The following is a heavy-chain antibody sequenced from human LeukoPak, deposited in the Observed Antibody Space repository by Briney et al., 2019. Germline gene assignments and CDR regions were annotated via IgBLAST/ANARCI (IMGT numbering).Heavy chain of an antibody. J-gene: IGHJ4*02. V-gene: IGHV3-23*01. D-gene: IGHD6-19*01. CDR2: ISGSSGST. CDR3: AKDEGLSSGFYTTFDY. CDR1: GFTLRSYA. Sequence: PGGSLRLSCAASGFTLRSYAMSWVRQAPGKGLEWVSSISGSSGSTYYADSVEGRFTISRDNSKNTLYLQMNSLRAEDTALYYCAKDEGLSSGFYTTFDYWGQGTLVTVSS.